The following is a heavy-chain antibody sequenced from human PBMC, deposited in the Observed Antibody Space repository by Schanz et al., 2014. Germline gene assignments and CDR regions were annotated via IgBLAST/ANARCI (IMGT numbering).Heavy chain of an antibody. D-gene: IGHD5-18*01. CDR2: IEFSGGTT. J-gene: IGHJ4*02. Sequence: EAQLLESGGGLVQPGGSLRLSCAASGFNFKAYAMSCVRQAPGKGLEWVSGIEFSGGTTYYADAVKGRFTISRDNSKNILTMQMSSLRAEDTAVYYCAKYGGGYSYGFVEYWGQGILVTVSS. V-gene: IGHV3-23*01. CDR3: AKYGGGYSYGFVEY. CDR1: GFNFKAYA.